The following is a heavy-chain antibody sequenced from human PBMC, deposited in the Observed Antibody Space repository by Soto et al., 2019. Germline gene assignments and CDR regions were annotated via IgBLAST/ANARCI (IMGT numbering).Heavy chain of an antibody. V-gene: IGHV2-5*02. CDR2: IYWDDDK. J-gene: IGHJ4*02. D-gene: IGHD5-18*01. Sequence: QITLKESGPTLVKPTQTLTLTCTFSGFSLSTSGVGVGWIRQPPGKALEWLALIYWDDDKRYSPSLKSRLTITTDTSKNQVVLTTTNIDPVDTATYYCAQSQGYSYGYFFDYWGQGTLVTVSS. CDR3: AQSQGYSYGYFFDY. CDR1: GFSLSTSGVG.